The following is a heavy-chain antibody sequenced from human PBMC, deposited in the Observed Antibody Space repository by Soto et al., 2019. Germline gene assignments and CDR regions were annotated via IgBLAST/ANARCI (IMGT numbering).Heavy chain of an antibody. CDR3: ARSGSSTSCYDY. V-gene: IGHV3-72*01. CDR2: TRNKGKSHTT. D-gene: IGHD2-2*01. J-gene: IGHJ4*02. Sequence: GGSLRLSCAASVFPFSDHYIDWVRQAPGKGLEWVGRTRNKGKSHTTEYAASVKGRFIISRDDSKKSLYLQMNSLKTEDTAVYFCARSGSSTSCYDYWGQGTQVTVSS. CDR1: VFPFSDHY.